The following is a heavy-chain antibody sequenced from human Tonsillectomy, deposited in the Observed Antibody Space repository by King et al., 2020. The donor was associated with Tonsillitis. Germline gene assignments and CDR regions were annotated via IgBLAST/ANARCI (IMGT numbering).Heavy chain of an antibody. CDR2: INSFGSHI. CDR1: GFTFSTYA. Sequence: VQLVESGGGLVKPGGSLRLSCAASGFTFSTYAMTWVRQAPGKGLEWVSSINSFGSHIYYANSVRGRFTIYRDNAKNSRYLEMSSLRTEDAALYSCARPYCSGERCYQRNDAFDLWGLGTMVTVSS. D-gene: IGHD2-15*01. J-gene: IGHJ3*01. CDR3: ARPYCSGERCYQRNDAFDL. V-gene: IGHV3-21*06.